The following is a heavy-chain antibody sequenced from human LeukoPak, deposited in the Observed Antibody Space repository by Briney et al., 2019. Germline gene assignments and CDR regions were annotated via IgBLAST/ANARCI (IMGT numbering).Heavy chain of an antibody. Sequence: GGSLRLSCTASGFTFGDYAMSWLRQAPGKGLEWVGFIRSKAYGGTTEYAASVKGRFTISRDDSKSIAYLQMNSLKTEDTAVYYCTTTYDFWSGYLPGAFDIWGQGTMVTVSS. D-gene: IGHD3-3*01. CDR1: GFTFGDYA. CDR3: TTTYDFWSGYLPGAFDI. J-gene: IGHJ3*02. CDR2: IRSKAYGGTT. V-gene: IGHV3-49*03.